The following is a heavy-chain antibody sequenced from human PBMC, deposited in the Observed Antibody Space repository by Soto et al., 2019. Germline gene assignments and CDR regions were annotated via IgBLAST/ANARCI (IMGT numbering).Heavy chain of an antibody. D-gene: IGHD3-3*01. V-gene: IGHV4-4*07. CDR2: IHISGNT. Sequence: QVQLQESGPGLVKPSETLSLTCTVSGGSISSYQWSWIRQPAGKGLEWIGRIHISGNTNYNPSIKSRVTMSVDTSKKQLSRKLSSVTAADTAVYYCAREADMILGVVTLEYGMDVWGQGTTVTVSS. J-gene: IGHJ6*02. CDR1: GGSISSYQ. CDR3: AREADMILGVVTLEYGMDV.